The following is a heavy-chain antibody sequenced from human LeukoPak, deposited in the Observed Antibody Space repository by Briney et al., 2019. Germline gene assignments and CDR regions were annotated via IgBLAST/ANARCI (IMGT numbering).Heavy chain of an antibody. CDR1: GESFSGYY. CDR3: ARILESSSDAFDI. J-gene: IGHJ3*02. D-gene: IGHD6-13*01. CDR2: INHSGST. Sequence: PSETLSLTCAVYGESFSGYYWSWIRQPPGKGLEWIGEINHSGSTNCNPSLKSRVTISVDTSKNQFSLKLSSVTAADTAVYYCARILESSSDAFDIWGQGTMVTVSS. V-gene: IGHV4-34*01.